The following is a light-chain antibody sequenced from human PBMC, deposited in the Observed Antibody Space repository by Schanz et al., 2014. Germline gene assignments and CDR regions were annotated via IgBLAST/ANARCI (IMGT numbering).Light chain of an antibody. J-gene: IGLJ3*02. Sequence: QSALTQPASVSGSPGQSITISCTGTSSDVGGYNYVSWYQQHPGKAPKVMIYEVSKRPSGVPDRFSGSKSGNSASLTVSGLQAEDEADYYCCSYAGSSTWVFGGGTKLTVL. CDR3: CSYAGSSTWV. CDR1: SSDVGGYNY. CDR2: EVS. V-gene: IGLV2-8*01.